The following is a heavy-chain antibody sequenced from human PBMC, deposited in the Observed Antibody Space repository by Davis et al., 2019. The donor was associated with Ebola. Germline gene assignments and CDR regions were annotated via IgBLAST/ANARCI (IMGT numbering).Heavy chain of an antibody. CDR3: AGPQIAALKKYYNYGMDV. V-gene: IGHV1-69*06. Sequence: SSQVSCNASAGTFSSYAISWVRQPPGYGLEWMGGTIPIFGTANYAQKFQGSVTITADKSTSTAYMELSSLRSEDTAVYYCAGPQIAALKKYYNYGMDVWGQGTTVTVSS. CDR2: TIPIFGTA. D-gene: IGHD6-13*01. CDR1: AGTFSSYA. J-gene: IGHJ6*02.